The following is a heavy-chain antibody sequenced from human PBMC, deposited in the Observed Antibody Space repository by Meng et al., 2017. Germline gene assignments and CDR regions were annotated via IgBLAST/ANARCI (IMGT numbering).Heavy chain of an antibody. CDR2: IWYDGSNK. D-gene: IGHD6-6*01. CDR1: GFTFSSYG. CDR3: ARSISSSPQNYWYFDL. V-gene: IGHV3-33*01. Sequence: VQGVGSGGGAFQLGGSLRLSCAAFGFTFSSYGMHWVRQAPGKGLEWVAVIWYDGSNKYYADSVKGRFTISRDNSKNTLYLQMNSLRAEDTAVYYCARSISSSPQNYWYFDLWGRGTLVTVSS. J-gene: IGHJ2*01.